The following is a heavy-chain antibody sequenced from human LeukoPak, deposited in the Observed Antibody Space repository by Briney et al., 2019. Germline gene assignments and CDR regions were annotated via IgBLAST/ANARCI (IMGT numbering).Heavy chain of an antibody. CDR2: IYYSGST. V-gene: IGHV4-39*07. Sequence: ETLSLTCTVSGGSISSSSYYWGWIRQPPGKGLEWIGSIYYSGSTYYNPSLKSRVTISVDTSKNQFSLKLSSVTAADTAVYYCARGLVVVTAIEWFDPWGQGTLVTVSS. J-gene: IGHJ5*02. CDR3: ARGLVVVTAIEWFDP. D-gene: IGHD2-21*02. CDR1: GGSISSSSYY.